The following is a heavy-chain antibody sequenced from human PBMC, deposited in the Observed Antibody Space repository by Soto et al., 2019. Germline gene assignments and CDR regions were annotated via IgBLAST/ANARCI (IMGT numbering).Heavy chain of an antibody. J-gene: IGHJ4*02. CDR2: ISGTGGST. CDR1: GFTFSSYA. CDR3: AKGVIAGAGDHFDY. V-gene: IGHV3-23*01. D-gene: IGHD6-19*01. Sequence: EVQLLDSGGGLVQPGGSLRLSCVASGFTFSSYAMSWVRQAPGKGLEWVATISGTGGSTYYADSVKGRFTISRDNSKKTVDLQMNSLTAADTAVYFCAKGVIAGAGDHFDYWGQGTLVTVSS.